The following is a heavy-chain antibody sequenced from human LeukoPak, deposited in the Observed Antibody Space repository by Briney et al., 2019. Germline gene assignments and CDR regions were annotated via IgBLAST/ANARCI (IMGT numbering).Heavy chain of an antibody. CDR2: IYSGGST. V-gene: IGHV3-66*01. Sequence: PGGSLRLSCAASGFSVSTNYMIWVRQAPGKGLEWVSVIYSGGSTYYADSVKGRFTISRDNSKNTLYLQMNSLRAEDTAVYYCARGRQRRLLWFGEGYYYYMDVWGKGTTVTISS. D-gene: IGHD3-10*01. CDR1: GFSVSTNY. J-gene: IGHJ6*03. CDR3: ARGRQRRLLWFGEGYYYYMDV.